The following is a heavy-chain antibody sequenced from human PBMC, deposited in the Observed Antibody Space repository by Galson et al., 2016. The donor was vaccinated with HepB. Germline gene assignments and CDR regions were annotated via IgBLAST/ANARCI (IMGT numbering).Heavy chain of an antibody. CDR2: MRDSGNT. J-gene: IGHJ1*01. V-gene: IGHV4-59*08. D-gene: IGHD3-10*01. CDR1: GGSISGVY. Sequence: ETLSLTCSVFGGSISGVYWSWTRQPPGKGLEWIAYMRDSGNTNYNPPLKSRVTISVDTSIYQFSLRLSSVTAADTAVYYCARSGGSAGMHWGQGTLVTVSS. CDR3: ARSGGSAGMH.